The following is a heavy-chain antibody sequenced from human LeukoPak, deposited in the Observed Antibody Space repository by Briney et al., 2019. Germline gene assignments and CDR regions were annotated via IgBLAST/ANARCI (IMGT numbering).Heavy chain of an antibody. D-gene: IGHD5-24*01. CDR1: GFAFGSEA. Sequence: GGSLRLSCAVSGFAFGSEAMSWVRQSPARGLEWVASISPGGGTTYYADSVKGRFTISKDTSKNTLYLQVSSLRDEDTALYYCAKYTGRLVENYFDYWGQGILVTVSS. CDR2: ISPGGGTT. J-gene: IGHJ4*02. V-gene: IGHV3-23*01. CDR3: AKYTGRLVENYFDY.